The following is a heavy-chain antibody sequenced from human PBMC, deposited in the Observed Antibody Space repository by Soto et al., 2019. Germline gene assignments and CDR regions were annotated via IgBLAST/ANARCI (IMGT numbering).Heavy chain of an antibody. J-gene: IGHJ4*02. CDR2: IYYGGST. V-gene: IGHV4-59*08. Sequence: SETLSLTCTVSGGSISSYYWSWIRQPPGKGLEWIGYIYYGGSTNYNPSLKSRVTISVDTSKNQFSLKLSSVTAADTAVYYCARTVVAARLFDYWGQGTLVTVSS. CDR3: ARTVVAARLFDY. CDR1: GGSISSYY. D-gene: IGHD6-6*01.